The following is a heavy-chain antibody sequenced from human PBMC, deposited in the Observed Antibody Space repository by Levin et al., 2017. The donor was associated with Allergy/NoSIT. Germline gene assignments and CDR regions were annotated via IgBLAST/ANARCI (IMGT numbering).Heavy chain of an antibody. V-gene: IGHV3-11*03. Sequence: LSLTCAASGFTFSDYYMSWIRQAPGKGLEWVSYISSSSSYTNYADSVKGRFTISRDNAKNSLYLQMNSLRAEDTAVYYCARLGYCSSTSCSQYYYYYYGMDVWGQGTTVTVSS. CDR2: ISSSSSYT. CDR3: ARLGYCSSTSCSQYYYYYYGMDV. D-gene: IGHD2-2*01. CDR1: GFTFSDYY. J-gene: IGHJ6*02.